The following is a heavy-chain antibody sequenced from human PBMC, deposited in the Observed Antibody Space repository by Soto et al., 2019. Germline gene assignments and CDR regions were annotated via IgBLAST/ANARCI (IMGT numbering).Heavy chain of an antibody. D-gene: IGHD3-10*01. CDR1: GFTFSSYA. CDR3: VKEGYYGSVYYFDY. V-gene: IGHV3-64D*06. Sequence: GGSLRLSCSASGFTFSSYAMHWVRQAPGKGLEYVSAISSNGGSTYYADSVKGRFTISRDNSKNTLYLQMSSLRAEDTAVYYCVKEGYYGSVYYFDYWGQGTLVTVSS. J-gene: IGHJ4*02. CDR2: ISSNGGST.